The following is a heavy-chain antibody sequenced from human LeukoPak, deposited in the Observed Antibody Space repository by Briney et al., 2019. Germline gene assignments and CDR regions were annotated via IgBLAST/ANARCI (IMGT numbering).Heavy chain of an antibody. Sequence: PSETLSLTCTVSGGSISSSSYYWSWIRQPPGKGLEWIGYIYYSGSTNYNPSLKSRVTISVDTSKNQFSLKLSSVTAADTAVYYCARGEAGTWGQGTLVTVSS. D-gene: IGHD3-10*01. J-gene: IGHJ5*02. CDR1: GGSISSSSYY. CDR2: IYYSGST. CDR3: ARGEAGT. V-gene: IGHV4-61*01.